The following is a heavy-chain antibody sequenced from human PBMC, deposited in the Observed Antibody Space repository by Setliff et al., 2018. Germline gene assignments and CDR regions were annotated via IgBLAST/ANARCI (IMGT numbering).Heavy chain of an antibody. V-gene: IGHV3-74*01. CDR2: IKRDGSIT. CDR1: GFTISKYW. D-gene: IGHD5-12*01. CDR3: TYDHFDS. Sequence: PGGSLRLSCAASGFTISKYWMHWVRQIPGKGLVWVSRIKRDGSITNYADSVKGRFTISRDNARNTLYLQMNSLRAEDTAIYYCTYDHFDSWGQGTLVTVSS. J-gene: IGHJ4*02.